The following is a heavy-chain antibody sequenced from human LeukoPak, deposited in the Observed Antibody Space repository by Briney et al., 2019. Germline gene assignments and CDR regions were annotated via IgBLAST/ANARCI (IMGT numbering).Heavy chain of an antibody. D-gene: IGHD1-1*01. CDR1: GGPFSGYY. V-gene: IGHV4-34*01. Sequence: PSETLSLTCAVYGGPFSGYYWTWIRQPPGKGLEWIGEINQGGTTNYNPSLRSRVTILIDTSRNQFSLKLRSVTAADTAVYYCAKHVPGTPSDIWGQGTMVTVSS. CDR3: AKHVPGTPSDI. J-gene: IGHJ3*02. CDR2: INQGGTT.